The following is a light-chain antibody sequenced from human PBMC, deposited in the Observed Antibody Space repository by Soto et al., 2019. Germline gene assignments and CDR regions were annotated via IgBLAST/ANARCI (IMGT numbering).Light chain of an antibody. CDR2: LGS. CDR3: MQALQSPLT. Sequence: DIVMTQSPLSLPVIPGEPASISCRSSQSLLHSNGYNYLDWYLQKPGQSPQLLIDLGSNRASGVPDRFSGSGSGTDFTLKISRVEAEDVGVYYCMQALQSPLTFGGGTKVEIK. V-gene: IGKV2-28*01. J-gene: IGKJ4*01. CDR1: QSLLHSNGYNY.